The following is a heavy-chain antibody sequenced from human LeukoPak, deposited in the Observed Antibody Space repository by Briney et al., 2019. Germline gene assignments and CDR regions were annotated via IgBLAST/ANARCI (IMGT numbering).Heavy chain of an antibody. CDR3: AKDRDGTTIPPYYYYYYGMDV. J-gene: IGHJ6*02. CDR1: GFTFSSYA. V-gene: IGHV3-23*01. D-gene: IGHD3-3*01. Sequence: PGGSLRLSCAASGFTFSSYAMSWVRQAPGKGLEWVSAISGSGGSTYYADSVKGRFTISRDNSKNTLYLQMNSLRAEDTAVYYCAKDRDGTTIPPYYYYYYGMDVWGQGTTVTGSS. CDR2: ISGSGGST.